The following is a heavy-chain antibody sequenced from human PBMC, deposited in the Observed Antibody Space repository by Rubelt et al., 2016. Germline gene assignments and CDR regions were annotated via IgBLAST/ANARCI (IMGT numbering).Heavy chain of an antibody. CDR3: AGVCSGGNCLDY. D-gene: IGHD2-15*01. V-gene: IGHV4-39*07. CDR2: IYYSGST. J-gene: IGHJ4*02. Sequence: QLQLQESGPGLVKPSETLSLTCTVSGGSISSSAYYWGWIRQPPGKGLEWIGTIYYSGSTYYNPSLKSRVTISMDTARNQFSLKLTSVTAADTALYYCAGVCSGGNCLDYWGQGIMVTVSS. CDR1: GGSISSSAYY.